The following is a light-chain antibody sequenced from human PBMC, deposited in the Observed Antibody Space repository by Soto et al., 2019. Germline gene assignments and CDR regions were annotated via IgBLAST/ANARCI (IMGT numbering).Light chain of an antibody. CDR2: KAS. Sequence: DIQMTQSPSTLSASVGDRVTITCRASQSISNSLAWYQQKPGKAPKLLIYKASNLEGGVPSRFSGSGPGTEFTLTISSLRPDDFATYYCQQYHNYAYTFGQGTKVDIK. V-gene: IGKV1-5*03. CDR3: QQYHNYAYT. J-gene: IGKJ1*01. CDR1: QSISNS.